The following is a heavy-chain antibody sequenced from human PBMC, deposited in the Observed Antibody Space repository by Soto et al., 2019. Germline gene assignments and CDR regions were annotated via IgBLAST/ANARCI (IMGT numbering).Heavy chain of an antibody. D-gene: IGHD6-13*01. CDR2: IYPGDSDT. J-gene: IGHJ6*02. CDR3: ARTSAAGKYYYGMDV. CDR1: GYSFTSYW. V-gene: IGHV5-51*01. Sequence: SLKISCKGSGYSFTSYWIGWVRQMPGKGLEWMGIIYPGDSDTRYSPSFQGQVTISADKSISTAYLQWSSLKASDTAMYYCARTSAAGKYYYGMDVWGQGTTVTVSS.